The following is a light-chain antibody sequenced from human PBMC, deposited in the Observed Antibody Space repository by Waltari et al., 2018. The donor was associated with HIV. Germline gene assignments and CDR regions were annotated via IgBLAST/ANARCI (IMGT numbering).Light chain of an antibody. J-gene: IGLJ2*01. V-gene: IGLV2-18*02. CDR2: EVS. CDR1: SRDVGNYNE. CDR3: SSFTTSITVV. Sequence: QSALTQPPSVSGSLGQSVTISCTGTSRDVGNYNEVSWYQQSPGTAPKLMMCEVSNRASGVPDRFSGSKAGNTAALTISGLQAEDEADYYCSSFTTSITVVFGGGTKLTVL.